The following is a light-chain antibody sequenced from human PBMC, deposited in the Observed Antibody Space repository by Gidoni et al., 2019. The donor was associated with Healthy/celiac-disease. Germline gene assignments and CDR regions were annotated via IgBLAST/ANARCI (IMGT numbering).Light chain of an antibody. Sequence: EIVLTQYPATLSLSPGERATLPCSASKSVSSYLAWYQQKPGQAPRLRIYDASNRATGIPARFSGSGSGTDFTLTISSLEPEDFAVYDCQQRSNWPPRWTFGGGTKVEIK. J-gene: IGKJ4*01. CDR2: DAS. CDR3: QQRSNWPPRWT. V-gene: IGKV3-11*01. CDR1: KSVSSY.